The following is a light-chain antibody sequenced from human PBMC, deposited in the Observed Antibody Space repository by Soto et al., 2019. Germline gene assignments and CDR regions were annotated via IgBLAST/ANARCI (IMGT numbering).Light chain of an antibody. CDR2: DVS. V-gene: IGLV2-8*01. CDR1: SSDVGGYDY. Sequence: QSALTQPPSASGSPGQSVTMSCSGTSSDVGGYDYVSWYQQHPGKAPKLMIYDVSKRPSGVPDRFSGSKSGNTASLTVSGLQAEDEADYYCSSYASSSTLVVFGGGTQLTVL. CDR3: SSYASSSTLVV. J-gene: IGLJ2*01.